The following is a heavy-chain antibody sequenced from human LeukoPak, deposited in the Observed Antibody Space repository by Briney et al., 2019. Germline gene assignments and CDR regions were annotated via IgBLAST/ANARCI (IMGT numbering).Heavy chain of an antibody. CDR3: TRRNSNWFDL. J-gene: IGHJ5*02. V-gene: IGHV5-10-1*01. Sequence: GESLRTPVRGLGYRFTSYYLRWVRQMPGKGLEWMGTIDPSDTYTNCSPSFQQHLTISPDKSVSTAHLQWSSVKASVSARYYCTRRNSNWFDLWGQGTLVTVSS. CDR1: GYRFTSYY. CDR2: IDPSDTYT. D-gene: IGHD4-23*01.